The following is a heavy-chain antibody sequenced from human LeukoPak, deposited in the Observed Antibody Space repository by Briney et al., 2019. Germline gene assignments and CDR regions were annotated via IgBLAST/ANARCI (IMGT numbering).Heavy chain of an antibody. J-gene: IGHJ4*02. CDR2: IYSGGRT. V-gene: IGHV3-53*05. CDR3: AKDIERRYFDWLPDY. CDR1: GFTVSSNY. D-gene: IGHD3-9*01. Sequence: GGSLRLSCAASGFTVSSNYMSWVRQAPGKGLEWVSVIYSGGRTYYADSVKGRFTISRDNSKNSLYLQMNSLRTEDTALYYCAKDIERRYFDWLPDYWGQGTLVTVSS.